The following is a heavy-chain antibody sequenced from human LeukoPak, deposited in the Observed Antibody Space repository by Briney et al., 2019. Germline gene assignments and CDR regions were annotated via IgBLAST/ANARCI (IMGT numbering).Heavy chain of an antibody. D-gene: IGHD6-19*01. Sequence: GGSLRLSCAASGFTFSSYAMTWVRQAPGKGLEWVSTISANGAYTHYADSVKGRFTISRDNSKNTLSLQMNSLRAEDTAVYYCAKDAGYSSGREFDYWGQGTLVTVSP. CDR3: AKDAGYSSGREFDY. CDR1: GFTFSSYA. CDR2: ISANGAYT. J-gene: IGHJ4*02. V-gene: IGHV3-23*01.